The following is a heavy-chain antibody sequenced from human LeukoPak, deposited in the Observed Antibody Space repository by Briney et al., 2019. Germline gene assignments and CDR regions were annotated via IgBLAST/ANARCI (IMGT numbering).Heavy chain of an antibody. V-gene: IGHV1-69*05. D-gene: IGHD3-22*01. CDR2: IIPIFGTA. Sequence: GASVKVSCKASGGTFSSYAISWVRQAPGQGLEWMGGIIPIFGTANYAQKFQGRVTITTDTSTSTAYMELRSLRSDDTAVYYCARDKSTMIVVVRSSYGMDVWGQGTTVTVSS. CDR3: ARDKSTMIVVVRSSYGMDV. CDR1: GGTFSSYA. J-gene: IGHJ6*02.